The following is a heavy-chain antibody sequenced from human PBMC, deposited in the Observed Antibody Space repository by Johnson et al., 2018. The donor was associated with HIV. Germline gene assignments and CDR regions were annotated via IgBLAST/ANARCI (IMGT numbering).Heavy chain of an antibody. D-gene: IGHD1-26*01. CDR2: ISYDGSNK. CDR3: ARDQTNSGSYSTYAFDS. CDR1: GFTFSSYA. Sequence: QVQLVESGGGVVQPGRSLRLSCAASGFTFSSYAMHWVRQAPGKGLEWVAVISYDGSNKYYADSVKGRFTISRDNSKNTLYLQMKSLRAEDTAVYYCARDQTNSGSYSTYAFDSWGQGTMVTVSS. J-gene: IGHJ3*02. V-gene: IGHV3-30*04.